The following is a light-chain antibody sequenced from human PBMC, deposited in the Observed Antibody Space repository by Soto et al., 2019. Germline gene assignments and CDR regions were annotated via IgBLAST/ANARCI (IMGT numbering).Light chain of an antibody. CDR2: AAS. J-gene: IGKJ2*01. Sequence: DIQMTQSPSSLSASVGDRVTITCRANQSISTYLNWNQQKPGKAPKLLIYAASNLQSGVSSRFSGSGSGTAFTLTISSLQPADFATYYCQQGYSIPPSTFGQGTKLEIK. V-gene: IGKV1-39*01. CDR3: QQGYSIPPST. CDR1: QSISTY.